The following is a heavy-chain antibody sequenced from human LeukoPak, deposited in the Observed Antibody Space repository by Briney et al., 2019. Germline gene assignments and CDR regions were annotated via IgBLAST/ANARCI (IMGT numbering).Heavy chain of an antibody. CDR1: GGSISSGSYY. Sequence: SETLSPTCTVSGGSISSGSYYWSWIRQPAGKGLEWIGRIYTSGSTNYNPSLKSRVTISVDTSKNQFSLKLSSVTAADTAVYYCAREVRGDILTGYYRDWGQGTLVTVSS. D-gene: IGHD3-9*01. V-gene: IGHV4-61*02. CDR3: AREVRGDILTGYYRD. J-gene: IGHJ4*02. CDR2: IYTSGST.